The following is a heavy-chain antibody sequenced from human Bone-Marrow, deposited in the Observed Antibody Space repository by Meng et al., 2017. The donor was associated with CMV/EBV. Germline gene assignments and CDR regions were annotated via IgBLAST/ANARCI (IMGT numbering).Heavy chain of an antibody. D-gene: IGHD3-3*01. CDR1: GFTFSSYA. J-gene: IGHJ6*02. Sequence: GESLKISCAASGFTFSSYAMHWVRQAPGKGLEWVAVISYDGSNKYYADSVKGRFTISRDNSKNTLYLQMNSLRAEDTAVYYCAKGDYDFWSGYGNYYYYGMDVWGQGTTVTVSS. V-gene: IGHV3-30-3*01. CDR3: AKGDYDFWSGYGNYYYYGMDV. CDR2: ISYDGSNK.